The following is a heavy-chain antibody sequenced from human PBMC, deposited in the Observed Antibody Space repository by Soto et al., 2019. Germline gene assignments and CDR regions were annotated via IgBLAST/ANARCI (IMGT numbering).Heavy chain of an antibody. Sequence: SGKVSVKASGYTFTSYDIYWVRQATGQGLEWMGWMNPNTGNPGYAQKFQGRVTMTSDTSISTAHMELSSLRSEDTAVYYCARRAETNGWNGFGADKYYFDFWGQGTLVTVSS. V-gene: IGHV1-8*01. CDR3: ARRAETNGWNGFGADKYYFDF. CDR2: MNPNTGNP. J-gene: IGHJ4*02. D-gene: IGHD1-1*01. CDR1: GYTFTSYD.